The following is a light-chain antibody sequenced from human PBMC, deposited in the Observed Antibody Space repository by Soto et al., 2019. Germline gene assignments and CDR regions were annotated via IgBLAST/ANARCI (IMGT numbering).Light chain of an antibody. Sequence: QSALTQPRSVSGSPGQSVTISCTGTSSDVGAYDYVSWYQHHPGKAPKLIIYDVSQRPSGVPDRFSGSKSGNTASLTISGLQGEDEADYYCCSFPGSYTYVFGSGTKVTVL. CDR3: CSFPGSYTYV. J-gene: IGLJ1*01. V-gene: IGLV2-11*01. CDR1: SSDVGAYDY. CDR2: DVS.